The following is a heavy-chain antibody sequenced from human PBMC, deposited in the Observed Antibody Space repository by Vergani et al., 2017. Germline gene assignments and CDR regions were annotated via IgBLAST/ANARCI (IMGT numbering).Heavy chain of an antibody. J-gene: IGHJ6*02. CDR2: IIPIFGTA. D-gene: IGHD4-23*01. CDR1: GGTFSSYA. V-gene: IGHV1-69*06. Sequence: QVQLVQSGAEVKKPGSSVKVSCKASGGTFSSYATSWVRQAPGQGLEWMGGIIPIFGTANYAQKFQGRVTMTTDTSTSTAYMELRSLRSDDTAVYYCARDMTTVVTPSYYGMDVWGQGTTVTVSS. CDR3: ARDMTTVVTPSYYGMDV.